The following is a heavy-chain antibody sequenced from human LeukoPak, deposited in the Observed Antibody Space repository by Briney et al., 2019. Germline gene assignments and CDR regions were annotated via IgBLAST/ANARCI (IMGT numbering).Heavy chain of an antibody. D-gene: IGHD2-21*02. CDR2: IKSKIDGTTT. CDR1: GFTFSNAW. CDR3: TTLGNGGGDEPPDDY. Sequence: RGSLRLSWAASGFTFSNAWTSWVSPAPGEGLEWVGRIKSKIDGTTTNYAAHVKVRIAISRDDSKNTLYLQMIRLKTEDTAVYYCTTLGNGGGDEPPDDYWGQGTLVTVSS. V-gene: IGHV3-15*01. J-gene: IGHJ4*02.